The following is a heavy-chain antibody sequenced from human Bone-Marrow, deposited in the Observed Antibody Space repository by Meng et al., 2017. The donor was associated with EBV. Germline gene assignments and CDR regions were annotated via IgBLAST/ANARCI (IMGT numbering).Heavy chain of an antibody. CDR2: IPSDASHNK. V-gene: IGHV3-30*18. CDR1: GFIFSGYG. Sequence: QGQLVGSGGGWVQPGRSLGLSCAASGFIFSGYGFHWVRQAPGKGPEWVAIIPSDASHNKYYADSVKGRFTISRDNSKNTLYLQMNSLKIEDTAVYYCAKDLSGRFDPWGQGTLVTVSS. D-gene: IGHD1-14*01. CDR3: AKDLSGRFDP. J-gene: IGHJ5*02.